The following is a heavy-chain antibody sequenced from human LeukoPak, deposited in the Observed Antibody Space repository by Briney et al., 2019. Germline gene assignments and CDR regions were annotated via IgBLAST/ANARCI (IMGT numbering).Heavy chain of an antibody. CDR2: IWYDGSNK. CDR1: GFTLSNAW. J-gene: IGHJ2*01. CDR3: ARDGWELPYWYLDL. Sequence: PGGSLRLSCAASGFTLSNAWTSWVRQAPGKGLEWVGVIWYDGSNKYYADSVRGRFTISRDNSKNTLYLQMNSLRAEDTAVYYCARDGWELPYWYLDLWGRGTLVTVSS. V-gene: IGHV3-33*08. D-gene: IGHD1-26*01.